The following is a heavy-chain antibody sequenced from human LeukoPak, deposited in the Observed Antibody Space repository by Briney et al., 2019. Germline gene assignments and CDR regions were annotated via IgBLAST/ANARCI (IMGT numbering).Heavy chain of an antibody. CDR3: AKVLEGASGR. V-gene: IGHV3-48*03. J-gene: IGHJ3*01. CDR2: ISSSGSTI. D-gene: IGHD6-19*01. CDR1: GFTFSSYE. Sequence: GGSLRLSCAASGFTFSSYEMNWVRQAPGKGLEWVSYISSSGSTIYYADSVKGRFTTSRDNSKNTLYLQMNSLRAEDTALYYCAKVLEGASGRWGQGTTVTVSS.